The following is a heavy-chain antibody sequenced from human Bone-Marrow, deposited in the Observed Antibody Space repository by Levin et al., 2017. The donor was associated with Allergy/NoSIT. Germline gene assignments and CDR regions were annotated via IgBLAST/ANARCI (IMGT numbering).Heavy chain of an antibody. CDR1: GFNFSNYA. CDR3: AKKIHSSGDSYYYYYGMDV. CDR2: ISGTGGHT. Sequence: HPGGSLRLSCAASGFNFSNYAMSWVRQAPGKGLEWVSAISGTGGHTYYADSEKGRFTISRDNSKNTLFLQMHSLRAEDTAVYYCAKKIHSSGDSYYYYYGMDVWGQGTTVTVSS. V-gene: IGHV3-23*01. D-gene: IGHD3-22*01. J-gene: IGHJ6*02.